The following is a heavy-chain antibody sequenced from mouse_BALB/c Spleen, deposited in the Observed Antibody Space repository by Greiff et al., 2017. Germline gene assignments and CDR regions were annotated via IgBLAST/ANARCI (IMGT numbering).Heavy chain of an antibody. D-gene: IGHD2-4*01. CDR3: ARALYYDLAWFAY. V-gene: IGHV2-6-7*01. J-gene: IGHJ3*01. CDR1: GFSLTGYG. Sequence: VQLQESGPGLVAPSQSLSITCTVSGFSLTGYGVNWVRQPPGKGLEWLGMIWGDGSTDYNSALKSRLSISKDNSKSQVFLKMNSLQTDDTARYYCARALYYDLAWFAYWGQGTLVTVSA. CDR2: IWGDGST.